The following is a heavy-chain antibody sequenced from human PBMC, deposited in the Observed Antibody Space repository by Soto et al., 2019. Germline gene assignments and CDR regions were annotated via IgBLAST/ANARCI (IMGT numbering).Heavy chain of an antibody. D-gene: IGHD3-10*01. J-gene: IGHJ6*02. CDR1: GFTVSSNY. CDR2: IYSGGST. CDR3: ARDPPYYTFRLVV. Sequence: GVSLRLSCAASGFTVSSNYMSWVRQAPGKGLEWVSLIYSGGSTYYADTVKGRCTISRDNSKNTLYLQINSLRAEDTAVYYCARDPPYYTFRLVVCGQGTKVTVS. V-gene: IGHV3-66*01.